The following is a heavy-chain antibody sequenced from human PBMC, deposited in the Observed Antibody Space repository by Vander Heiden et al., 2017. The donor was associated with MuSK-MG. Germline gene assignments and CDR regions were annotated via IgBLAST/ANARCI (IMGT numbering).Heavy chain of an antibody. CDR2: IRGSGGRR. J-gene: IGHJ5*02. V-gene: IGHV3-23*01. CDR3: AKNPDYAVWSGYYNWFDP. CDR1: GFTFSTYG. D-gene: IGHD3-3*01. Sequence: EEQLLEPGGGLVQPGGSLRLSCAGSGFTFSTYGMGWVRQSPGQGLEWAAAIRGSGGRRYYADPTKVRFTSSSDNTKSTFYLQMNTPRAEDRAVDYCAKNPDYAVWSGYYNWFDPWGQGTLVTVSS.